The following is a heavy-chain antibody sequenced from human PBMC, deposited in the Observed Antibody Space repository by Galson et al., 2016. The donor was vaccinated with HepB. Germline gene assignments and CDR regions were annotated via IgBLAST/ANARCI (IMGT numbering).Heavy chain of an antibody. CDR2: IKEDGSEK. V-gene: IGHV3-7*02. CDR1: GFIFSSYW. J-gene: IGHJ4*02. Sequence: SLRLSCAASGFIFSSYWMSWVRQAPGKGLEWVADIKEDGSEKYYADSVKGRFTIPRDNAKNSLYLQMNSLRAEDTAVYYCAKYSGSYKGYDYWGQGTLVTVSS. D-gene: IGHD1-26*01. CDR3: AKYSGSYKGYDY.